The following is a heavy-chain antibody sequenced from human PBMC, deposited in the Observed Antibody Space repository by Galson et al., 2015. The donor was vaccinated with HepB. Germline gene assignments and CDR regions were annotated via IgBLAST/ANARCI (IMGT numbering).Heavy chain of an antibody. D-gene: IGHD3-22*01. Sequence: SVKVSCKASGGTFSSYAISWVRQAPGQGLEWMGGIIPIFGTANYAQKFQGRVTITADESTSTAYMELSSLRSEDTAVYYCARAKYYYDSSGYYSSDAFDIWGQGTMVTVSS. CDR2: IIPIFGTA. CDR3: ARAKYYYDSSGYYSSDAFDI. CDR1: GGTFSSYA. J-gene: IGHJ3*02. V-gene: IGHV1-69*13.